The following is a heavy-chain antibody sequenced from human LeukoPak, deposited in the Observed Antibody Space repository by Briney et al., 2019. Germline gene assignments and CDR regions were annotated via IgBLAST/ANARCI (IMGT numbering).Heavy chain of an antibody. CDR1: GGSFSGYY. CDR2: INHSGST. D-gene: IGHD2-21*02. J-gene: IGHJ3*02. Sequence: PSETLSLTCAVYGGSFSGYYWSWIRQPPGKGLEWIGEINHSGSTNYNPSLKSRVTISVDRSKNQFSLKLSSVTAADTAVYYCARGGDWPLDAFDIWGQGTMVTVSS. V-gene: IGHV4-34*01. CDR3: ARGGDWPLDAFDI.